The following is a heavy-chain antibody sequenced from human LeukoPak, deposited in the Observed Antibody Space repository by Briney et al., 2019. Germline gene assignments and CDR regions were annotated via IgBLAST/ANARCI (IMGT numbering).Heavy chain of an antibody. CDR1: GGSISSYC. CDR2: IYTSGST. CDR3: ARDDGYSNYGYFQH. Sequence: PSETLSLTCTVSGGSISSYCWSWIRQPAGKGLEWIGRIYTSGSTNYNPSLKSRVTMSVDTSKNQFSLKLSSVTAADTAVYYCARDDGYSNYGYFQHWGQGALVTVSS. D-gene: IGHD4-11*01. V-gene: IGHV4-4*07. J-gene: IGHJ1*01.